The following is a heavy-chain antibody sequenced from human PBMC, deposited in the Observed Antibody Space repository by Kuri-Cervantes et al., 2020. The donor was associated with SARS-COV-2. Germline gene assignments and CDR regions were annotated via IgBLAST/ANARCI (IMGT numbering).Heavy chain of an antibody. Sequence: SVKVSCKASGGTFSSYAISWVRQAPGQGLEWMGGIIPIFGTANYAQKFQGRVTITADESSSTAYMEVYSLTSEDTAVYFCARSQGYCTANSCSWNWFDPWGQGTQVTVSS. CDR1: GGTFSSYA. J-gene: IGHJ5*02. V-gene: IGHV1-69*13. D-gene: IGHD2-8*02. CDR2: IIPIFGTA. CDR3: ARSQGYCTANSCSWNWFDP.